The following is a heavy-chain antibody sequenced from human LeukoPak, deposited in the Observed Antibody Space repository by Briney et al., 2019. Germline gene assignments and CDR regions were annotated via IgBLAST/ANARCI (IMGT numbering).Heavy chain of an antibody. Sequence: ASVKVSCKASGGTFSSYAISWVRQAPGQGLEWMGGIIPIFGTANYAQKFQGRVTITADESTSTAYMELSSLRPEDTAVYYCARGGITTYYFDYWGQGTLVTVSS. V-gene: IGHV1-69*13. CDR3: ARGGITTYYFDY. CDR2: IIPIFGTA. CDR1: GGTFSSYA. D-gene: IGHD3-22*01. J-gene: IGHJ4*02.